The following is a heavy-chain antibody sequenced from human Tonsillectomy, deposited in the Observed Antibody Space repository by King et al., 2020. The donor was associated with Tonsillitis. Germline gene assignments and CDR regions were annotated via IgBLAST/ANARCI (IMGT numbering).Heavy chain of an antibody. CDR1: GFSFSIHA. J-gene: IGHJ2*01. CDR2: ISGSGGST. CDR3: EKSPRGYSYGYGPGYFDL. V-gene: IGHV3-23*04. D-gene: IGHD5-18*01. Sequence: VQLVESGGGLVQPGGSLRLSCAASGFSFSIHAMSWVRQAPGKGLEWVSDISGSGGSTNNVDSVKGRFTISRDNSKNTLYLQMNSLRAEDTAVYYCEKSPRGYSYGYGPGYFDLWGRGALVTVSS.